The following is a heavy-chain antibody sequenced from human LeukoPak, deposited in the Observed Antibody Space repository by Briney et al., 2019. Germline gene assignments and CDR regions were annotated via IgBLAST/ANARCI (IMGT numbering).Heavy chain of an antibody. CDR3: AKGFDYHLDY. Sequence: PGGSLRLSCEASGFTFSNYWMHWVRQAPGEGLEWVAFIRYDGSEQYYADSVKGRFTISRDNSKNTLYLQTYILRVEDTALYYCAKGFDYHLDYWGQGSLVTVSS. CDR2: IRYDGSEQ. J-gene: IGHJ4*02. V-gene: IGHV3-30*02. CDR1: GFTFSNYW. D-gene: IGHD3-9*01.